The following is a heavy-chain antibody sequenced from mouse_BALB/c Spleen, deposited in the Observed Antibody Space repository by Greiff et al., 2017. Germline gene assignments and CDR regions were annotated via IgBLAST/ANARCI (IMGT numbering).Heavy chain of an antibody. CDR3: AREDGNYDAMDY. D-gene: IGHD2-1*01. CDR2: ISSGGSYT. CDR1: GFTFSSYA. Sequence: EVKLVESGGGLVKPGGSLKLSCAASGFTFSSYAMSWVRQSPEKRLEWVAEISSGGSYTYYPDTVTGRFTISRDNAKNTLYLEMSSLRSEDTAMYYCAREDGNYDAMDYWGQGTSVTVSS. V-gene: IGHV5-9-4*01. J-gene: IGHJ4*01.